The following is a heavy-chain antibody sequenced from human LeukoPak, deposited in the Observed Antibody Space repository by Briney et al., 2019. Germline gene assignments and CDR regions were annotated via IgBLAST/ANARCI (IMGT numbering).Heavy chain of an antibody. J-gene: IGHJ4*02. CDR2: LYTSGRV. CDR3: ARGQEGATALFDY. D-gene: IGHD1-26*01. CDR1: GGSITDCC. Sequence: SETLSLTCTVSGGSITDCCWSWIRQPPGKALEWIGYLYTSGRVNYNPSLKSRVTISADTSTNQFSLRLSPVTAADTAVYYCARGQEGATALFDYWGQGTLVTVSS. V-gene: IGHV4-4*09.